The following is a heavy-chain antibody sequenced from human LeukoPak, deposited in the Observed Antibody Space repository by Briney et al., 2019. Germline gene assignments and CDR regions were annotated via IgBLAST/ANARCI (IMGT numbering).Heavy chain of an antibody. J-gene: IGHJ1*01. V-gene: IGHV4-39*07. CDR1: GGSISSSSYY. Sequence: SETLSLTCTVSGGSISSSSYYWGWIRQPPGKGLEWIGSIYYSGSTYYNPSLKSRVTISVDTSKNQFSLKLSSVTAADTAVYYCARGGHGYYDFWSGYYRVEYFQHWGQGTLVTVSS. D-gene: IGHD3-3*01. CDR2: IYYSGST. CDR3: ARGGHGYYDFWSGYYRVEYFQH.